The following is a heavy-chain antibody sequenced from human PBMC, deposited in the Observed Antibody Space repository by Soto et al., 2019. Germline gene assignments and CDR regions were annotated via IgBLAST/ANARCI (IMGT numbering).Heavy chain of an antibody. Sequence: SETLSLTCTVSGGSFSSGGYSWSWIRQPPGKGLEWIGYIYHSVSTYYNPSLKSRVTISVDRSKNQFSLKLRSVTAADTAVYYCARVPYPWGQGTLVTVSS. CDR2: IYHSVST. J-gene: IGHJ5*02. CDR3: ARVPYP. V-gene: IGHV4-30-2*01. CDR1: GGSFSSGGYS.